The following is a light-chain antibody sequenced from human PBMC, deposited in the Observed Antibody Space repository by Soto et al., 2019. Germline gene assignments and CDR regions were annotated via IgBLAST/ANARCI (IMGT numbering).Light chain of an antibody. CDR1: QGIGDT. J-gene: IGKJ1*01. CDR3: QQRSNWPWT. Sequence: EVVMTQSPATLSVSPGEGATLSCRASQGIGDTLAWYQHKPGQTPRLLIYDASNRATGVPARFSGSGSGANFTLTISSLEPEDSAIYYCQQRSNWPWTFGQGTKVDIK. V-gene: IGKV3D-11*01. CDR2: DAS.